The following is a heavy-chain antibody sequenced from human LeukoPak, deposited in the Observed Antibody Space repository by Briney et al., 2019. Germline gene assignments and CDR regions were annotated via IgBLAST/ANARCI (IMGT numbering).Heavy chain of an antibody. D-gene: IGHD1-26*01. CDR2: INHSGST. J-gene: IGHJ4*02. CDR1: GFTVSSNY. V-gene: IGHV4-34*01. Sequence: PGGSLRLSCAASGFTVSSNYMSWVRQAPGKGVEWIGEINHSGSTNYNPSLKSRVTISVDTSKNQFSLKLSSVTAADTAVYYCARGGGRTLFDYWGQGTLVTVSS. CDR3: ARGGGRTLFDY.